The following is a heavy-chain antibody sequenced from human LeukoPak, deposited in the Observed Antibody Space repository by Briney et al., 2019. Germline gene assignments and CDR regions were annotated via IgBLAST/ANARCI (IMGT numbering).Heavy chain of an antibody. CDR2: IYYSRST. J-gene: IGHJ6*02. D-gene: IGHD5-12*01. CDR3: ARVGYDYYYYYGMDV. V-gene: IGHV4-59*08. CDR1: GGSISSYY. Sequence: PSETLPLTCTVSGGSISSYYWSWIRQPPGKGLEWIGYIYYSRSTNYNPSLKSRVTISVDTSKNQFSLKLSSVTAADTAVYYCARVGYDYYYYYGMDVWGQGTTVTVSS.